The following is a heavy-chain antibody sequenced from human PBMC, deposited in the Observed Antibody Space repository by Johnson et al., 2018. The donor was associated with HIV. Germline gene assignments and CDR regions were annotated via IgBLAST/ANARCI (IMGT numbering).Heavy chain of an antibody. J-gene: IGHJ3*02. CDR3: AKVYSSSVPAPGI. D-gene: IGHD6-6*01. Sequence: QVQLVESGGGVVQPGRSLRLSCAASGFTFSSYAMHWVRQAPGKGLEWVAVISYDGSNKYYADSVKGRFTISSDNSKNTLYLQMNSLRAEDTAVYYCAKVYSSSVPAPGIWGQGTMVTVSS. CDR1: GFTFSSYA. CDR2: ISYDGSNK. V-gene: IGHV3-30-3*01.